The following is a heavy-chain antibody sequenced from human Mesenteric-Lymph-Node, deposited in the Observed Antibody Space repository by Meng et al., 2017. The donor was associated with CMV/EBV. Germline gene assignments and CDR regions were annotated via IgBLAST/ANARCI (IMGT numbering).Heavy chain of an antibody. V-gene: IGHV1-46*01. J-gene: IGHJ4*02. CDR1: GYTFTSYY. CDR3: AREGGRIVVEPAAIPFNPDLDY. D-gene: IGHD2-2*02. CDR2: INPTGGST. Sequence: ASVKVSCKASGYTFTSYYMNWVRQAPGQGLEWMGIINPTGGSTTYAQKFQGRVTMTRDTSTSTVYMELNSLRSEDTAVYYCAREGGRIVVEPAAIPFNPDLDYWGQGTLVTVSS.